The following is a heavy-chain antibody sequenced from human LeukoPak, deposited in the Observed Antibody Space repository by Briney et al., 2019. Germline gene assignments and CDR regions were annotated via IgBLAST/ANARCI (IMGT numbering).Heavy chain of an antibody. Sequence: SVKVSCKASGGTFSSYAISWVRQAPGQGLEWKGGIIPIFGTANYAQKFQGRVTITTDESTSTAYMELSSLRSEDTAVYYCARGSGYDYPGGADYWGQGTLVTVSS. CDR1: GGTFSSYA. CDR2: IIPIFGTA. J-gene: IGHJ4*02. CDR3: ARGSGYDYPGGADY. V-gene: IGHV1-69*05. D-gene: IGHD5-12*01.